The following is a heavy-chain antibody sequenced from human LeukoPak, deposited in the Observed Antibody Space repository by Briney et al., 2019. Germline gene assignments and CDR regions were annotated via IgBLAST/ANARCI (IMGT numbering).Heavy chain of an antibody. CDR1: GFTFSSYA. V-gene: IGHV3-30*04. D-gene: IGHD5-24*01. CDR3: ARDLRRWLQYLFDY. CDR2: ISYDGSNK. Sequence: GGSLRLSCAASGFTFSSYAMSWVRQAPGKGLEWVAVISYDGSNKYYADSVKGRFTISRDNSKNTLYLQMNSLRAEDTAVYYCARDLRRWLQYLFDYWGQGTLVTVSS. J-gene: IGHJ4*02.